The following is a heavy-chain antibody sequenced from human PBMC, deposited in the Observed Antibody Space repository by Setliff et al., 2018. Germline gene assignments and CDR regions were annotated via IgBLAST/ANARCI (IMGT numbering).Heavy chain of an antibody. V-gene: IGHV1-18*01. Sequence: ASVKVSCKTSGYTFTNYGITWVRQAPGQGLEWMGWINNYSFKTNYPQKFLGRVTVTTDTSTGTAYVELGSLTSDDTAIYCCARINFYVSSGYYYAPDYWGPGTLVTVSS. J-gene: IGHJ4*02. CDR3: ARINFYVSSGYYYAPDY. CDR2: INNYSFKT. CDR1: GYTFTNYG. D-gene: IGHD3-22*01.